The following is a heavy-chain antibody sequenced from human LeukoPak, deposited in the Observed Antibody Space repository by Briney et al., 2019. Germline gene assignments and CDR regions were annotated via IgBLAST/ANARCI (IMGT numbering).Heavy chain of an antibody. CDR1: GFTFSTYW. J-gene: IGHJ4*02. V-gene: IGHV3-30*02. D-gene: IGHD3-3*01. CDR3: AKDRGVFGVAYSLDY. Sequence: GGSLRLSCAASGFTFSTYWMHWVRQAPGKGLEWVSYIRYDGINEYYADSVRGRFTISRDISKKTLYPQMNSLRAEDTAVYYCAKDRGVFGVAYSLDYWGQGSLVTVSS. CDR2: IRYDGINE.